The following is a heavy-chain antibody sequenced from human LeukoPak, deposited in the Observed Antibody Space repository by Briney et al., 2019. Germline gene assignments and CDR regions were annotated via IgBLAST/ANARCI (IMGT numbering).Heavy chain of an antibody. CDR3: ARGYTKVRGVMGY. D-gene: IGHD3-10*01. Sequence: ASVKVSCKASGGTFSSYAISWVRQAPGQGLEWMGGIIPIFGTANYAQKFQGRVTITADESTSTAYMELSSLRSEDTAVYYCARGYTKVRGVMGYWGQGTLVTVSS. CDR1: GGTFSSYA. J-gene: IGHJ4*02. V-gene: IGHV1-69*01. CDR2: IIPIFGTA.